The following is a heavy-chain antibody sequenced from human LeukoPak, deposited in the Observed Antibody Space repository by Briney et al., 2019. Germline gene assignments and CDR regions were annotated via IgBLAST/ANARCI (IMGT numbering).Heavy chain of an antibody. D-gene: IGHD6-13*01. CDR1: GFTFSSYA. J-gene: IGHJ4*02. V-gene: IGHV3-30-3*01. CDR3: ARVEQQLDNFDY. CDR2: ISDDGSNK. Sequence: GGSLRLSCAASGFTFSSYAMHWVRQAPGKGLEWVAVISDDGSNKYYADSVKGRFTISRDNSKNTLYLQMNSLRAEDTAVYYCARVEQQLDNFDYWGQGTLVTVSS.